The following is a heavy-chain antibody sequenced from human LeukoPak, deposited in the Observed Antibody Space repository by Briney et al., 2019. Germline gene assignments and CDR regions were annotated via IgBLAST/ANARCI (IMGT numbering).Heavy chain of an antibody. Sequence: GGSLRLSCAASGFTFSYYAMSWVRQAPGKGLEWVSAFSPSGGGTYYADSVKGRFTISRDNSKNTLYLQMNSLRAEDTAVYYCARYSEQQLGYWGQGTLVTVSS. V-gene: IGHV3-23*01. CDR1: GFTFSYYA. CDR2: FSPSGGGT. CDR3: ARYSEQQLGY. J-gene: IGHJ4*02. D-gene: IGHD6-13*01.